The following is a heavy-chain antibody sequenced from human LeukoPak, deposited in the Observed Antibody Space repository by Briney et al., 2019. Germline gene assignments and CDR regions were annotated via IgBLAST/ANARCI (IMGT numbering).Heavy chain of an antibody. CDR2: ISYDGSNK. D-gene: IGHD5-18*01. V-gene: IGHV3-30-3*01. CDR3: ARVGSWDTVHYYYYGMDV. CDR1: GFTFSSYA. J-gene: IGHJ6*02. Sequence: PGGSLRLSCAASGFTFSSYAMHWVRQAPGKGLEWVAVISYDGSNKYYADPVKGRFTISRDNSKNTLYLQMNSLRAEDTAVYYCARVGSWDTVHYYYYGMDVWGQGTTVTVSS.